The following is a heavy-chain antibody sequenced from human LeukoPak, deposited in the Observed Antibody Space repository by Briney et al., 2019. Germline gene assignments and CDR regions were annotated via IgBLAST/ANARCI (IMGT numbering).Heavy chain of an antibody. CDR3: ARVDGSCSGGSCPSGNWFDP. Sequence: PSETLSLTCAVYGGSFSGYYWSWIRQPPGKGLEWIGEINHSGSTNYNPSLKGRVTISVDTSKNQFSLKLSSATAADTAVYYCARVDGSCSGGSCPSGNWFDPWGQGTLVIVSS. D-gene: IGHD2-15*01. CDR2: INHSGST. CDR1: GGSFSGYY. J-gene: IGHJ5*02. V-gene: IGHV4-34*01.